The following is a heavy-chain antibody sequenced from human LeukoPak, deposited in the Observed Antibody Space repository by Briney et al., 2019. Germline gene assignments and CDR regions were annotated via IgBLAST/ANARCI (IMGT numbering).Heavy chain of an antibody. V-gene: IGHV1-46*01. CDR1: GYTFTSYY. D-gene: IGHD6-13*01. CDR2: INPSGGST. Sequence: ASVKVSCKSSGYTFTSYYMHWVRQAPGQGVEWMGIINPSGGSTSYAQKFQGRVTMTRDMSTSTVYMELSSLRSEDTAVYYCAAIDYSSSFSYWGQGTLVTVSS. CDR3: AAIDYSSSFSY. J-gene: IGHJ4*02.